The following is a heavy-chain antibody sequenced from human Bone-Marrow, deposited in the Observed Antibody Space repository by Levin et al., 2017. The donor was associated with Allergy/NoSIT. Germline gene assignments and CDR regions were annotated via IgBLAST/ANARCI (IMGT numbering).Heavy chain of an antibody. D-gene: IGHD3/OR15-3a*01. CDR2: ISSSSSYI. CDR1: GFTLSRYT. Sequence: GESLKISCAASGFTLSRYTMNWVRQAPRKGLEWVSSISSSSSYIFYADSVKGRFTISRDNANNSLYLQMNSLAAEDTAVYYCARGDSYGFFGFWGQGALVTVSS. CDR3: ARGDSYGFFGF. J-gene: IGHJ4*02. V-gene: IGHV3-21*01.